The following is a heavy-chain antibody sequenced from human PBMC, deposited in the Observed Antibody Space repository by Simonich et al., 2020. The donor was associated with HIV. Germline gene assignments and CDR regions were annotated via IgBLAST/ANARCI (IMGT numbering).Heavy chain of an antibody. CDR2: ISGNSGSR. CDR1: GFTFDDYA. Sequence: EVQLVESGGGLVQPGRSLRLSCAASGFTFDDYAMHWVRQAPGKGLKWVSGISGNSGSRGYADSVKGRFTISRDNAKNSLYLQMNSLRAEDMALYYCAKDRYSSSSGSFDYWGQGTLVTVSS. D-gene: IGHD6-6*01. CDR3: AKDRYSSSSGSFDY. V-gene: IGHV3-9*03. J-gene: IGHJ4*02.